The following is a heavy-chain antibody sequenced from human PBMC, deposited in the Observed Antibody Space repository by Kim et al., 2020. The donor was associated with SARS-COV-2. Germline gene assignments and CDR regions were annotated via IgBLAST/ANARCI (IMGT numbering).Heavy chain of an antibody. CDR2: T. J-gene: IGHJ4*02. Sequence: TSYTQNVRARVTVTRDTSTSTGYMELSSLTSEDTAVYYCAREGDGYKKVDYWGQGTLVTVSS. CDR3: AREGDGYKKVDY. V-gene: IGHV1-46*01. D-gene: IGHD1-1*01.